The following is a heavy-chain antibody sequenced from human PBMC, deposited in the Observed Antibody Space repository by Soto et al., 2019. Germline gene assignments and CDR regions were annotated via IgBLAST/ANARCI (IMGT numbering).Heavy chain of an antibody. CDR2: ISAYNGNT. J-gene: IGHJ3*02. Sequence: ASVKVSCKASGYTFTSYGISWVRQAPEQGLEWMGWISAYNGNTIYAQKLQGRVTMTTDTSTSTAYMELRSLRSDDTAVYYCARDGRGYSYGLRGAFDIWGQGTMVTVSS. CDR1: GYTFTSYG. D-gene: IGHD5-18*01. CDR3: ARDGRGYSYGLRGAFDI. V-gene: IGHV1-18*01.